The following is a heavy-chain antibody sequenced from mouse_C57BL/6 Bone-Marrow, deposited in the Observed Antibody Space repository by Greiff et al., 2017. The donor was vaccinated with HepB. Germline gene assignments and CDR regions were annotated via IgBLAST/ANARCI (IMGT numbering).Heavy chain of an antibody. V-gene: IGHV1-69*01. Sequence: QVQLLPPVAVLVMPVASVMLSFSAYVFTFTTFFFHFLMPRPGHGLAWIGTIYPSDSYTIYNQKFKGKSTLTVDKSSSTAYMQLSSLTSEDSAVYYCARGDYYGSSYNYWGQGTTLTVSS. J-gene: IGHJ2*01. CDR1: VFTFTTFF. CDR3: ARGDYYGSSYNY. D-gene: IGHD1-1*01. CDR2: IYPSDSYT.